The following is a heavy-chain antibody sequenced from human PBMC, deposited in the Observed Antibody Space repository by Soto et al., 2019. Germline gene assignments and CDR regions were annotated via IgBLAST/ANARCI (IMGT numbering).Heavy chain of an antibody. Sequence: GGSLRLSCAASGFTFSSYGMHWVRQAPGKGLEWAAVISYDGSNKYYADSVKGRFTISRDNSKNTLYLQMNSLRAEDTAVYYCATNYYYDSSAPGYWGQGTLVTVSS. CDR2: ISYDGSNK. CDR1: GFTFSSYG. D-gene: IGHD3-22*01. V-gene: IGHV3-30*03. J-gene: IGHJ4*02. CDR3: ATNYYYDSSAPGY.